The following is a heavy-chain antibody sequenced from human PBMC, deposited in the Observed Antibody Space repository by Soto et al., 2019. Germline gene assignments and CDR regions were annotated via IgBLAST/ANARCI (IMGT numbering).Heavy chain of an antibody. CDR1: GYSFTSYW. J-gene: IGHJ6*02. V-gene: IGHV5-10-1*01. CDR2: IDPSDSYT. D-gene: IGHD3-22*01. CDR3: ARWEYYYDSSFYYYYGMDV. Sequence: GESLKISCKGSGYSFTSYWISWVRQMPGKGLEWMGRIDPSDSYTNYSPSFQGHVTISADKSISTAYLQWSSLKASDTAMCYCARWEYYYDSSFYYYYGMDVWGQGTTVTVSS.